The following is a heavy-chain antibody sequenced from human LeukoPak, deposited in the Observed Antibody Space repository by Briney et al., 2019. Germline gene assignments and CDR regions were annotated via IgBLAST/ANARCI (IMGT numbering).Heavy chain of an antibody. CDR2: ISYDGSNK. D-gene: IGHD3-3*01. CDR3: ARVVHYDFWSGLDAFDI. J-gene: IGHJ3*02. Sequence: GGSLRLSCAASGFTFSSDAMHWVRQAPGKGLEWVAVISYDGSNKYYADSVKGQFTISRDNSKNTLYLQMNSLRAEDTAVYYCARVVHYDFWSGLDAFDIWGQGTMVTVSS. V-gene: IGHV3-30-3*01. CDR1: GFTFSSDA.